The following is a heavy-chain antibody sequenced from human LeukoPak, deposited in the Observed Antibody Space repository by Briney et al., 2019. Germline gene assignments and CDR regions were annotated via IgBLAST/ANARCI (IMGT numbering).Heavy chain of an antibody. J-gene: IGHJ4*02. CDR1: GFSFKNAW. CDR2: IKGKTDGGTT. Sequence: NTGGSLRLSCAASGFSFKNAWMSWVRQAPGKGLEWVGRIKGKTDGGTTDYAAPVKGRFTISRDESKDTLYVQMNSLKTEDTAVYYCTTKTITPGYWGQGTLVTVSS. D-gene: IGHD2-15*01. CDR3: TTKTITPGY. V-gene: IGHV3-15*01.